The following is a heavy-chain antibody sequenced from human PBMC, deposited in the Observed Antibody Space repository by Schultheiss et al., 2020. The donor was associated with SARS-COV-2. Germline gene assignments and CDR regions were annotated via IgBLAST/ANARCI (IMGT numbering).Heavy chain of an antibody. CDR3: ARHTIPSGWWELDAFDI. J-gene: IGHJ3*02. CDR1: GFTFSSYA. Sequence: GGSLRLSCAASGFTFSSYAMHWVRQAPGKGLEWVAVISYDGSNKYYADSVKGRFTISRDNSKNTLYLQMNSLRAEDTAVYYCARHTIPSGWWELDAFDIWGQGTMVTVSS. V-gene: IGHV3-30*04. D-gene: IGHD6-19*01. CDR2: ISYDGSNK.